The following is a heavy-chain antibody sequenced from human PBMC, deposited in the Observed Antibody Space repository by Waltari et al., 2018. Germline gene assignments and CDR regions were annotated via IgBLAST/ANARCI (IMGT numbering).Heavy chain of an antibody. CDR1: GGSISSSGSY. J-gene: IGHJ5*02. V-gene: IGHV4-39*01. CDR2: ISYSGIT. Sequence: QLQLQESGPGLVKPSETLSLTCTVPGGSISSSGSYWGWIRPPPGKGLEWIGSISYSGITYYNTSLMSRVTISVDTSKNQFSLKLTSVMAAETAVFYCARFSKSANWIDPWGQGTLVTVSS. CDR3: ARFSKSANWIDP. D-gene: IGHD3-3*02.